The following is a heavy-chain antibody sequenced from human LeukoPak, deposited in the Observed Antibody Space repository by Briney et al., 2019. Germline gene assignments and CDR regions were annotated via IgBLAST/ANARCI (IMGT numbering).Heavy chain of an antibody. CDR1: GYTFTGYY. J-gene: IGHJ4*02. D-gene: IGHD3-10*01. Sequence: ASVKVSCKASGYTFTGYYIHWVRQAPGQGLEWMGWINPNSGDTNYGQKFQGRVTMTRDTSINTAYMELSRLRSDDTAVYYCARDIGSGSYYWGQGTLVTVSS. V-gene: IGHV1-2*02. CDR2: INPNSGDT. CDR3: ARDIGSGSYY.